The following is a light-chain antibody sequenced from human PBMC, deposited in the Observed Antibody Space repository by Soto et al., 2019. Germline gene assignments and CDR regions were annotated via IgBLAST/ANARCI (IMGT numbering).Light chain of an antibody. Sequence: DIQMTQSPSTLSASVGDRVTITCRASQSVNSWLAWYQQKSGEAPKLLIYKASTLESGVPSRFSGSGSGTEFTLTISSLQPDDFATYYCQHYNSYSEAFGQGTKVDIK. CDR1: QSVNSW. V-gene: IGKV1-5*03. CDR2: KAS. CDR3: QHYNSYSEA. J-gene: IGKJ1*01.